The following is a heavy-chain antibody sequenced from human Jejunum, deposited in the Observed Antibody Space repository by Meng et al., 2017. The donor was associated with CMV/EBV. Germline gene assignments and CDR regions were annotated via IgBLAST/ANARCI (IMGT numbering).Heavy chain of an antibody. V-gene: IGHV2-5*02. Sequence: FSLSTIGVGVGWIRQPPGEALEWLALIYWDDDKRYNPSLKNRLTITKDTSKNQVVLTLTDMDPVDTGTYYCAHRRVGIRQWFFGDFDYWGQGTLVTVSS. D-gene: IGHD5-18*01. J-gene: IGHJ4*02. CDR3: AHRRVGIRQWFFGDFDY. CDR2: IYWDDDK. CDR1: FSLSTIGVG.